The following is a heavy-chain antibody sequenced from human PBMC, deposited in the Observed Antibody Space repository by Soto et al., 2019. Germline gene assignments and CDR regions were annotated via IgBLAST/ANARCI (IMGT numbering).Heavy chain of an antibody. J-gene: IGHJ4*02. CDR1: GGSFSGYY. CDR3: ARVYYDILTGYYVDY. V-gene: IGHV4-34*01. CDR2: INHSGST. Sequence: QVQLQQWGAGLLKPSEALSLTCAVYGGSFSGYYWSCIRQPPGKGLEWIGEINHSGSTNYNPSLKSRVTISVDTSKNQFSLKLSSVTAADTAVYYCARVYYDILTGYYVDYWGQGTLVTVSS. D-gene: IGHD3-9*01.